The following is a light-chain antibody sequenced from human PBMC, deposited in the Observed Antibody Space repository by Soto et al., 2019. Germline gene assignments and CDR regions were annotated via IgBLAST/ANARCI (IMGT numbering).Light chain of an antibody. CDR2: DAS. J-gene: IGKJ1*01. V-gene: IGKV3-15*01. CDR1: QSVSSN. Sequence: EIVMTQSPATLSMPPGERATLSCRASQSVSSNLAWYQQKPGQAPRLLIYDASTRTTGGPARFSGSGSGTEFTLTISSLQSEDFAVYYCQQYNNWPPTFGQGTKVDIK. CDR3: QQYNNWPPT.